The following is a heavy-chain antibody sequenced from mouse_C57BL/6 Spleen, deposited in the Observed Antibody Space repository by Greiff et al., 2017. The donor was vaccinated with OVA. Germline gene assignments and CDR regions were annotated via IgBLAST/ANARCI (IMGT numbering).Heavy chain of an antibody. J-gene: IGHJ4*01. D-gene: IGHD2-4*01. CDR1: VYAFSSSW. V-gene: IGHV1-82*01. CDR3: ARSYDYDAGFYYYAMDY. Sequence: QVQLQQSGPELVKPGASVKISCKASVYAFSSSWMNWVKQRPGKGLEWIGRIYPGDGDTNYNGKFKGKATLTADKSSSTAYMQLSSLTSEDSAVYFCARSYDYDAGFYYYAMDYWGQGTSVTVSS. CDR2: IYPGDGDT.